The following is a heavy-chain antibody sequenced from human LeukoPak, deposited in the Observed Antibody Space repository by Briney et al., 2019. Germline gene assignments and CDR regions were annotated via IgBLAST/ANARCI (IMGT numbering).Heavy chain of an antibody. CDR2: ISSSGGST. D-gene: IGHD1-26*01. V-gene: IGHV3-64*01. Sequence: GGSLRLSCAASGFSFSTYTMSWVRQAPGKGLEWVSSISSSGGSTYYANSVKGRFTISRDNSKNTLYLQMGSLRAEDMVVYYCARAYGSGSYYDYWGQGTLVTVSS. J-gene: IGHJ4*02. CDR3: ARAYGSGSYYDY. CDR1: GFSFSTYT.